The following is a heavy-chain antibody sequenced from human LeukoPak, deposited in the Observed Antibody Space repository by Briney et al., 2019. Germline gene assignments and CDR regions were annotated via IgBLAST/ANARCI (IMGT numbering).Heavy chain of an antibody. Sequence: PGRSLRLSCAASGFTFNSYCMNWVRQAPGKGLEWVSSISYSGSSTFYADSVKGRFTISRDNAKNSLYLQVNSLRAEDTAVYYCARSLIPPIYSGNYVFYYYGMDVWGQGALVIVSS. CDR2: ISYSGSST. V-gene: IGHV3-21*06. D-gene: IGHD1-26*01. J-gene: IGHJ6*02. CDR1: GFTFNSYC. CDR3: ARSLIPPIYSGNYVFYYYGMDV.